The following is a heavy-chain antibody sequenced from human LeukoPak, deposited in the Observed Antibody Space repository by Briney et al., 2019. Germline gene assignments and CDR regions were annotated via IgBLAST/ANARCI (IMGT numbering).Heavy chain of an antibody. CDR2: INQSGST. CDR3: AVAAGTAYFDY. D-gene: IGHD6-13*01. J-gene: IGHJ4*02. CDR1: GGSFSGYY. V-gene: IGHV4-34*01. Sequence: PSETLSLTCAVYGGSFSGYYWSWIRQPPGKGLEWIGEINQSGSTNYNPSLKSRVTMTVDTSKNQFSLKLSSVTAADTAVYYCAVAAGTAYFDYWGQGTLVTVSS.